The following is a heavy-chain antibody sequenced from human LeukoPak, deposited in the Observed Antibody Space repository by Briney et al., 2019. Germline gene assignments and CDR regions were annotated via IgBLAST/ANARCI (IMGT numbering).Heavy chain of an antibody. J-gene: IGHJ5*02. CDR2: ISGSGGST. V-gene: IGHV3-23*01. Sequence: GGFLRLSCAASGFTFSSYAMSWVRQAPGKGLEWVSAISGSGGSTYYADSVKGRFTISRDNSKNTLYLQMNSLRAEDTAVYYCAKTQDIVVVVAPRWFDPWGQGTLVTVSS. CDR3: AKTQDIVVVVAPRWFDP. D-gene: IGHD2-15*01. CDR1: GFTFSSYA.